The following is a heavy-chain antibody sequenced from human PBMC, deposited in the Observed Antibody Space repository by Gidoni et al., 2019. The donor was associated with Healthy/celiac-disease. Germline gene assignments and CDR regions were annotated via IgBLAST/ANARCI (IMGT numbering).Heavy chain of an antibody. CDR2: ISGSGGST. D-gene: IGHD2-21*01. J-gene: IGHJ6*02. CDR3: AKDVANYYYYYGMDV. CDR1: GLTFSSYA. Sequence: EVQLLESGGGLVQPGGSLSLSCAASGLTFSSYAMRWVRQAPGKGLEWVSAISGSGGSTYYADSVKGRFTISRDNSKNTLYLQMNSLRAEDTAVYYCAKDVANYYYYYGMDVWGQGTTVTVSS. V-gene: IGHV3-23*01.